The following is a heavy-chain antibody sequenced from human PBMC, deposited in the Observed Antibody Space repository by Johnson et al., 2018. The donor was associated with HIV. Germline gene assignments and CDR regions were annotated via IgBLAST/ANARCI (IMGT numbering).Heavy chain of an antibody. CDR3: TTAFPREGESSGWFQDAFDI. CDR1: GIIFSHYG. V-gene: IGHV3-15*01. CDR2: IKSKIDGGTT. Sequence: VQLVESGGGVVQPGRSLRLSCAVSGIIFSHYGMHWVRQAPGKGLEWVGRIKSKIDGGTTDYAAPVKGRFTISRDDSKNTLYLQMNSLKTEDTAVYYCTTAFPREGESSGWFQDAFDIWGQGTMVTVSS. J-gene: IGHJ3*02. D-gene: IGHD6-19*01.